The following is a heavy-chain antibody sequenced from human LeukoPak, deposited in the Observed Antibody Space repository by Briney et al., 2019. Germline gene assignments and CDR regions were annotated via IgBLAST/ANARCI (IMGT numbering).Heavy chain of an antibody. CDR2: INHSGST. CDR3: ARGPGTGTTPVPFDI. Sequence: PSETLSLTCAVYGGSFSGYYWSWIRQPPGKGLEWIGEINHSGSTNYNPSLKSRVTISVDTSKNQFSLKPSSVTAADTAVYYCARGPGTGTTPVPFDIWGQGTMVTVSS. D-gene: IGHD1-1*01. CDR1: GGSFSGYY. J-gene: IGHJ3*02. V-gene: IGHV4-34*01.